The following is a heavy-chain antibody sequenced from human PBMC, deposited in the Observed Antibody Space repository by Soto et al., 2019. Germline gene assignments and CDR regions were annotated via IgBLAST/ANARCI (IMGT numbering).Heavy chain of an antibody. CDR1: GYPLTELS. CDR2: FDPEDGET. J-gene: IGHJ6*02. Sequence: SVKVSCKVSGYPLTELSMHWVRQAPGKGLEWMGGFDPEDGETIYAQKFQGRATMTEDTSTDTAYMELSSLRSEDTAVYYCATVTRYYYYGMDVWGQGTTVTVSS. CDR3: ATVTRYYYYGMDV. V-gene: IGHV1-24*01.